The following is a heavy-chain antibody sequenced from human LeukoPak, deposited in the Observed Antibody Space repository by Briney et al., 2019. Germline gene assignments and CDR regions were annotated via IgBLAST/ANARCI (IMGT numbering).Heavy chain of an antibody. V-gene: IGHV3-11*01. CDR3: ARSYSSSWYGAFDP. Sequence: GGSLRLSCAASGFTFSDYYMSWIRKAPGKGLEWVSYISSSGSTIYYADSVKGRFTVSRDNAKNSLYLQMNSLRAEDTAVYYCARSYSSSWYGAFDPWGQGTLVTVSS. CDR2: ISSSGSTI. CDR1: GFTFSDYY. J-gene: IGHJ5*02. D-gene: IGHD6-13*01.